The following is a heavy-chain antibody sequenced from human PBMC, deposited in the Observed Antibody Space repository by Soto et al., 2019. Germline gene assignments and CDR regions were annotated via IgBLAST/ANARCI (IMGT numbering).Heavy chain of an antibody. CDR1: GRSISSYY. CDR2: IYYSGST. Sequence: PSETLSLTCTVSGRSISSYYWSWIRQPPGKGLEWIGYIYYSGSTNYNPSLKSLVTISVDTSKNQFSLKVSSVTAADMAVYYCASLSGSGKSEFDPWCQGTVVTISA. D-gene: IGHD2-15*01. J-gene: IGHJ5*02. V-gene: IGHV4-59*12. CDR3: ASLSGSGKSEFDP.